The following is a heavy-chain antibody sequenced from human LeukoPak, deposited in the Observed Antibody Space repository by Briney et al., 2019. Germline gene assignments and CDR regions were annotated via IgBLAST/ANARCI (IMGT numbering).Heavy chain of an antibody. CDR2: ISYDGSNK. V-gene: IGHV3-30-3*01. J-gene: IGHJ6*02. CDR3: ARESDSSSWRSYYYGMGV. CDR1: GFTFSSYA. D-gene: IGHD6-13*01. Sequence: GGSLRLSCAASGFTFSSYAMHWVRQAPGKGLEWVAVISYDGSNKYYADSVKGRFTISRDNSKNTLYLQMNSLRAEDTAVYYCARESDSSSWRSYYYGMGVWGQGTTVTVSS.